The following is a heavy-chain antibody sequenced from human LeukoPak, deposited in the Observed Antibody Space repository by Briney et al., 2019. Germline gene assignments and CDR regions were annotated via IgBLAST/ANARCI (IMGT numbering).Heavy chain of an antibody. Sequence: GGSLRLSCAASGFTFSSYSMNWVRQAPGKGLEWVSSISSSSSYIYYADSVKGRFTISRDNAKNSLYLQMNSLRAEDTAVCYCARALRDIVVVPAAIDYWGQGTLVTVSS. CDR1: GFTFSSYS. D-gene: IGHD2-2*01. J-gene: IGHJ4*02. V-gene: IGHV3-21*01. CDR2: ISSSSSYI. CDR3: ARALRDIVVVPAAIDY.